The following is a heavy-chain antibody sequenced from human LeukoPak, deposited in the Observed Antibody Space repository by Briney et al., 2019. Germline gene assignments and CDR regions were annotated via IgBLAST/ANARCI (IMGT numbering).Heavy chain of an antibody. CDR3: ARMKYGDWVERDY. CDR1: GFTFSSYE. CDR2: ISSSGSTI. J-gene: IGHJ4*02. V-gene: IGHV3-48*03. Sequence: GGSLRLSCAASGFTFSSYEMNWVRQAPGKGLEWVSYISSSGSTIYYADSVKGRFTISRDNAKNSLYLQMNSLRAEDTAVYYCARMKYGDWVERDYWGQGTLVTVSS. D-gene: IGHD4-17*01.